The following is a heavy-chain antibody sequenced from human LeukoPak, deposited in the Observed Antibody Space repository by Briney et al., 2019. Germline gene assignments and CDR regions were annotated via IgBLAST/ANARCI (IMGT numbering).Heavy chain of an antibody. CDR1: GFTFSSHW. D-gene: IGHD2-21*02. J-gene: IGHJ4*02. V-gene: IGHV3-7*01. CDR3: ARDTPVSAGYFDY. Sequence: PGGSLRLPCVASGFTFSSHWMTWVRQAPGKGLEWVATINQDGTEKYYVDSVNGRFTISRDNAKKSLYLQMNSLRAEDTAVYYCARDTPVSAGYFDYWGRGILVTVSS. CDR2: INQDGTEK.